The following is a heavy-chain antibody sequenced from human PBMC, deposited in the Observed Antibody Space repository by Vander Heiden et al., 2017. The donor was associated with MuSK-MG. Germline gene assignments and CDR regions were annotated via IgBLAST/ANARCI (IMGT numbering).Heavy chain of an antibody. J-gene: IGHJ4*02. Sequence: QVQLQQWGARLLKPSETLSLTCAVCGGSFSGYYWGWIRQPPGKGLEWIGEINHSGSTNYNPSLKSRVTISVDTSKNQFSLKLSSVTAADTAVYYCASPRYSSPSHPLGGGYYFDYWGQGTLVTVSS. CDR3: ASPRYSSPSHPLGGGYYFDY. D-gene: IGHD6-6*01. CDR1: GGSFSGYY. V-gene: IGHV4-34*01. CDR2: INHSGST.